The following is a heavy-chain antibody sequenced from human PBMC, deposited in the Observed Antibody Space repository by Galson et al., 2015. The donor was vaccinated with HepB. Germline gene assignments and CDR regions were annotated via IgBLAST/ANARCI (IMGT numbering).Heavy chain of an antibody. V-gene: IGHV3-7*01. CDR1: GFSFSTSS. Sequence: SLRLSCAASGFSFSTSSMTWVRQAPGKGLEWVANIKQDGSEKYYVDSVKGRFTISRDNSKDTLFLQMDSLRAEDTAVYYCARDHNGGYGKYWGQGTLVTVSS. CDR3: ARDHNGGYGKY. CDR2: IKQDGSEK. J-gene: IGHJ4*02. D-gene: IGHD4-17*01.